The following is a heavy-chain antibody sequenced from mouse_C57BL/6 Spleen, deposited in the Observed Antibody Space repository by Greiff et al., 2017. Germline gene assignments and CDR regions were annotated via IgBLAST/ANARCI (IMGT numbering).Heavy chain of an antibody. CDR3: ARNRGGGLYYYAMDY. CDR1: GFSLTSYG. V-gene: IGHV2-2*01. CDR2: MWSGGST. D-gene: IGHD2-2*01. J-gene: IGHJ4*01. Sequence: VQGVESGPGLVQPSQSLSITCTVSGFSLTSYGVHWVRQSPGKGLEWLGVMWSGGSTDYNAAFISRLSISKDNSKSQVFFKMNSLQADDTAIYYCARNRGGGLYYYAMDYWGQGTSVTVSS.